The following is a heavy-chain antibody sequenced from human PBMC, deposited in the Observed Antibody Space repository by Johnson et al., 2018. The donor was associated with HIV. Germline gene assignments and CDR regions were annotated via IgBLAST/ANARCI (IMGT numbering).Heavy chain of an antibody. CDR3: AKQNRGAFDI. V-gene: IGHV3-53*01. D-gene: IGHD1/OR15-1a*01. CDR2: IYNSGST. Sequence: VQLVESGGGLIQSGVSLRLSCAASGFTVSSNYMSWVRQAPGKGLEWVSIIYNSGSTYYADSVKGRFTISRDTSKNTLYFQMNGLRAEDTAVYYCAKQNRGAFDIWGQGTMVTVSS. J-gene: IGHJ3*02. CDR1: GFTVSSNY.